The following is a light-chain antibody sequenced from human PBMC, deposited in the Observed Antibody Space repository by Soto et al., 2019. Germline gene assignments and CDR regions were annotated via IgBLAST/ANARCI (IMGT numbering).Light chain of an antibody. CDR2: SNN. Sequence: QSVLTQPPSASGTPGQRVTISCSGSSSNIGPSSVYWYQRLPGTAPKLLIHSNNQRPSGVPDRFSGSKSGTSASLAISGLRSEDEADYYCTAWDDSLSGVVFGGGTKVTVL. CDR3: TAWDDSLSGVV. V-gene: IGLV1-47*02. J-gene: IGLJ2*01. CDR1: SSNIGPSS.